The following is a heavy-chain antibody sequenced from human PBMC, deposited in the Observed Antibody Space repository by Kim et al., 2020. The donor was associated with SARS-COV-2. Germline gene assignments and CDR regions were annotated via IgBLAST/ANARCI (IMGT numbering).Heavy chain of an antibody. V-gene: IGHV4-4*08. J-gene: IGHJ3*02. CDR3: AGSALFRALDI. D-gene: IGHD2-21*01. Sequence: TNYFPSLNARVTISVDLPKNQFSLKLSAVTAADTAVYYCAGSALFRALDIWGQGTKVTVSS. CDR2: T.